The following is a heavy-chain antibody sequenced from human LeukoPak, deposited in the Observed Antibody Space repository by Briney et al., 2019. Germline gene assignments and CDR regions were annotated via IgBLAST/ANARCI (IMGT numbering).Heavy chain of an antibody. D-gene: IGHD3-22*01. V-gene: IGHV4-61*02. CDR3: AREAGDDSSGYCRNDAFDI. CDR2: IYITGST. CDR1: GGSISSGSYY. J-gene: IGHJ3*02. Sequence: SQTLSLTCTVSGGSISSGSYYWTWIRQPAGKGLEWIGRIYITGSTNSNPSLKSRVSISVDTSKNQFSLKLSSVTAADTAVYYCAREAGDDSSGYCRNDAFDIWGQGTMVTVSS.